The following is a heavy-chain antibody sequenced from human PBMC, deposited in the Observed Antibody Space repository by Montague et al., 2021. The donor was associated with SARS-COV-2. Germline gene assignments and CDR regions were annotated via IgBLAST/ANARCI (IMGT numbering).Heavy chain of an antibody. J-gene: IGHJ2*01. V-gene: IGHV2-70*11. CDR3: ARTYGSGRGFDL. CDR1: GFSLSTSGLC. D-gene: IGHD3-10*01. CDR2: IDWDDDK. Sequence: PALVKPTQTLTLTCTFSGFSLSTSGLCVSWIRQPPGKALEWLARIDWDDDKYYSTSLKTRLTISKDTSKNQVVLTMTNMDPVNTATYYCARTYGSGRGFDLWGRGTLVTVSS.